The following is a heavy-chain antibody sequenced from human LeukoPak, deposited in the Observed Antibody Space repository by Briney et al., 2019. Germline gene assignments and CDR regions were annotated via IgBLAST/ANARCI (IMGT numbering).Heavy chain of an antibody. CDR2: INHSGNT. CDR3: ARGESDYYDSSGYYYNWFDP. J-gene: IGHJ5*02. D-gene: IGHD3-22*01. V-gene: IGHV4-34*01. Sequence: PSETLSLTCAVYGGSFSGYYWSWIRQPPGKGLEWIGEINHSGNTNYNPSLKSRVTISVDTSKNQFSLKLSSVTAADTAVYYCARGESDYYDSSGYYYNWFDPWGQGTLVTVSS. CDR1: GGSFSGYY.